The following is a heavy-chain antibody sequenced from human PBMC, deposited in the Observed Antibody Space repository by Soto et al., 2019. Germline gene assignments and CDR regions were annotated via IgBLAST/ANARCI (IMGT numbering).Heavy chain of an antibody. CDR2: IDPMFDTS. CDR3: ATYPRPYNWVDI. V-gene: IGHV1-69*01. CDR1: GGARTSYA. Sequence: QVRLERSGPEVKRPGSSVRVSCQASGGARTSYAIHWVRQAPGQGLEWMGVIDPMFDTSNLAEKFKARVTLTADASTKAVYMDLTGLRSDDTAVYFCATYPRPYNWVDIWGQGTLLTVSS. D-gene: IGHD2-21*01. J-gene: IGHJ5*02.